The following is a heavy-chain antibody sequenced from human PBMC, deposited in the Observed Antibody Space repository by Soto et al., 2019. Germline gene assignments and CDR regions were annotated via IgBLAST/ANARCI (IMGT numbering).Heavy chain of an antibody. D-gene: IGHD2-21*02. CDR3: VHSRCGGDCLQSYSSHYYYGMDI. CDR2: IYWAGDR. Sequence: QITLKESGPTPVTPTQTLTLTCTFSGFSLSTGGMGVGWIRQPPVKALEWLALIYWAGDRRYRTPLMSRLTIAKDPSKNQVVLTMTNMDPVDTATYYCVHSRCGGDCLQSYSSHYYYGMDIWGQGTTVTVSS. J-gene: IGHJ6*02. V-gene: IGHV2-5*02. CDR1: GFSLSTGGMG.